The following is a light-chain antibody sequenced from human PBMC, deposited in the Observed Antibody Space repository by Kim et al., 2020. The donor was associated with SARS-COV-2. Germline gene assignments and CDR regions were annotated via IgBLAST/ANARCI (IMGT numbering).Light chain of an antibody. J-gene: IGLJ2*01. V-gene: IGLV3-1*01. Sequence: SYELTQPPSVSVSPGQTASITCSGDKLGDKYACWYQQKPGQSPVLVIYQDSKRPSGIPERFSGSNSGNTATLTISGTQAMDEADYYCQGWDSSTHVVIGG. CDR2: QDS. CDR3: QGWDSSTHVV. CDR1: KLGDKY.